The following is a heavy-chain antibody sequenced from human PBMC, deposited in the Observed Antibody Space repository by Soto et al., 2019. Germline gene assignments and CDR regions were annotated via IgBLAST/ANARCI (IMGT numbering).Heavy chain of an antibody. CDR1: GYTLTELS. Sequence: ASVKVSCKVSGYTLTELSMHWLRQAPGKGLEWMGGFDPEDGETIYAQKFQGRVTMTEDTSTDTAYMELSSLRSEDTAVYYCAIQGQVVSIQSSAINWFDPWGQGTLVTVSS. D-gene: IGHD3-3*01. CDR2: FDPEDGET. V-gene: IGHV1-24*01. J-gene: IGHJ5*02. CDR3: AIQGQVVSIQSSAINWFDP.